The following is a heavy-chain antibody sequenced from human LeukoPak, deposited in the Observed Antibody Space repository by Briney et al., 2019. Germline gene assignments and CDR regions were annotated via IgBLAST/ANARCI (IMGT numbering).Heavy chain of an antibody. V-gene: IGHV3-23*01. Sequence: GGSLRLSCAGSGLTFSNYAMSWVRQAPGRGLEWVSVISGTVNSEYYADSVKGRFTISRDSSENTLYLQMNSLRDEDTAIYFCANLPWHYSSSSYWGQGTLVTVSS. CDR3: ANLPWHYSSSSY. D-gene: IGHD6-6*01. CDR2: ISGTVNSE. J-gene: IGHJ4*02. CDR1: GLTFSNYA.